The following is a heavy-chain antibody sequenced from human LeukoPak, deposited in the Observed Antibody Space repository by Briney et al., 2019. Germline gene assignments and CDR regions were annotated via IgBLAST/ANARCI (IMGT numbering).Heavy chain of an antibody. CDR3: AKEGDYDFWSGYFYYFDY. Sequence: GGSLRLSCAASAFTFSSYAMSWVRQAPEKGLEWVSAISGSGGSTYYADSVKGRFTISRDNSKNTLYLQMNSLRAEDTAVYYCAKEGDYDFWSGYFYYFDYWGQGTLVTVSS. J-gene: IGHJ4*02. CDR1: AFTFSSYA. V-gene: IGHV3-23*01. CDR2: ISGSGGST. D-gene: IGHD3-3*01.